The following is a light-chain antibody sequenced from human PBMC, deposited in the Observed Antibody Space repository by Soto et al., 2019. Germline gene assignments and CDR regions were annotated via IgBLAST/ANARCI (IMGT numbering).Light chain of an antibody. J-gene: IGLJ2*01. CDR2: QDR. CDR3: QAWDSSTVV. Sequence: SYELTQPPSVSVSPGQTASITCSGDKLGDKYACWYQQRPGQSPVLVIYQDRKRPSGIPERFSGSNSGNTATLTISGTQAMDEADYYCQAWDSSTVVFGGGTKLTAL. CDR1: KLGDKY. V-gene: IGLV3-1*01.